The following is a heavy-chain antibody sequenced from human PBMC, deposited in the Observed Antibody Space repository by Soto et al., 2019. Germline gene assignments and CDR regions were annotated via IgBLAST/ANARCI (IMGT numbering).Heavy chain of an antibody. V-gene: IGHV3-15*07. CDR2: IKSKTDGGTT. CDR3: TTARGLYDFWSGYYPEDYYYGMDV. D-gene: IGHD3-3*01. Sequence: GGSLRLSCAASGFTFSNAWMNWVRQAPGKGLEWVGRIKSKTDGGTTDYAAPVKGRFTISRDDSKNTLYLQMNSLKTEDTAVYYCTTARGLYDFWSGYYPEDYYYGMDVWGQGTTVTVSS. CDR1: GFTFSNAW. J-gene: IGHJ6*02.